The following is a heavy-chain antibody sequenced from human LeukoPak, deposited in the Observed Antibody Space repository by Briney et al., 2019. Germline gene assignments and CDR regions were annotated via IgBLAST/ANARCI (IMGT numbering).Heavy chain of an antibody. CDR3: ASKKGGYDLTY. J-gene: IGHJ4*02. D-gene: IGHD5-12*01. V-gene: IGHV3-21*01. Sequence: GGSLRLSCAASGFTFSGYSMNWVRQAPGKGLEWVSSISSSSSYIYYADSVKGRFTISRDNAKNSLYLQMNSLRAEDTAVYYCASKKGGYDLTYWGQGTLVTVSS. CDR2: ISSSSSYI. CDR1: GFTFSGYS.